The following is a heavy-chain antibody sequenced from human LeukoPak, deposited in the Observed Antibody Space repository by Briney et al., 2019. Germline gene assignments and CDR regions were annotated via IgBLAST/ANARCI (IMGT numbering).Heavy chain of an antibody. CDR2: ISSSSSYI. D-gene: IGHD3-22*01. Sequence: GGSLRLSCAASGFTFSSYSMNWVRQAPGKGLEWVSSISSSSSYIYYADSVKGRFTISRDNAKNSLYLQMNSLRAEDTAVYYCARNSGYYNPFDYWGQGTLVTVSS. V-gene: IGHV3-21*01. CDR3: ARNSGYYNPFDY. J-gene: IGHJ4*02. CDR1: GFTFSSYS.